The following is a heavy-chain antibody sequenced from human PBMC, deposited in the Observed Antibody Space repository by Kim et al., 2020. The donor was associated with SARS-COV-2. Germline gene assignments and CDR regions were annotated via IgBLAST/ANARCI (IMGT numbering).Heavy chain of an antibody. D-gene: IGHD3-10*01. CDR1: GCTFSTYA. CDR3: AKGKWGSASGGFDY. Sequence: GGSLTLSCAASGCTFSTYAITWVCQAPGKGLEWVSTINNSGGSTSYADSVKSRFTISRENSKNTLYPQMNSLRAEDAAIYYCAKGKWGSASGGFDYWGQGTLVTVSS. V-gene: IGHV3-23*01. J-gene: IGHJ4*02. CDR2: INNSGGST.